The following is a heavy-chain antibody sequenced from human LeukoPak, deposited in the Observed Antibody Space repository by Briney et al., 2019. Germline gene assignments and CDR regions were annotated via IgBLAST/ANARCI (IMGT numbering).Heavy chain of an antibody. CDR2: IYYSGIN. CDR3: ERDLGIGTVIAFDT. J-gene: IGHJ3*02. Sequence: PSETLSLTCTVSGVSISNYYWSWIRQPPGEGLGWIGYIYYSGINNYNRCLKSRVTISVDTSKHQFSLELSSVTAADTAVYYCERDLGIGTVIAFDTWGQGTLVTVSS. D-gene: IGHD4-17*01. CDR1: GVSISNYY. V-gene: IGHV4-59*01.